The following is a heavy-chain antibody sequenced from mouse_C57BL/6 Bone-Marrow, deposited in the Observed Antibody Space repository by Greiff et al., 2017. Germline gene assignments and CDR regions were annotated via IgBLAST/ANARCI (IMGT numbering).Heavy chain of an antibody. CDR2: IYPGSGNT. J-gene: IGHJ3*01. CDR1: GYTFTDYY. D-gene: IGHD2-1*01. Sequence: QVQLQQSGAELVRPGASVKLSCKASGYTFTDYYINWVKQRPGQGLEWIARIYPGSGNTYYNEKFKGKATLTAEKSSSTAYMQLSSLTSEDSAVYFCARGGIYYGNRAWFAYWGQGTLVTVSA. CDR3: ARGGIYYGNRAWFAY. V-gene: IGHV1-76*01.